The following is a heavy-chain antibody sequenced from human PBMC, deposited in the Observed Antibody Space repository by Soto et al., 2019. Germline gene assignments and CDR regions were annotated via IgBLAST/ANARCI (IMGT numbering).Heavy chain of an antibody. CDR3: ARDRSFSRSWYFDL. CDR1: EFTFSDYF. CDR2: ISKSGGTI. J-gene: IGHJ2*01. D-gene: IGHD2-2*01. Sequence: QVQLVESGGGLVKPGGSLRLSCAASEFTFSDYFMTWIRQAPGKGLEWISYISKSGGTIHYADSVKGRFTISRDNAKSSLYLQMNSLRAEDTAVYYCARDRSFSRSWYFDLWGRGTLVTVSS. V-gene: IGHV3-11*01.